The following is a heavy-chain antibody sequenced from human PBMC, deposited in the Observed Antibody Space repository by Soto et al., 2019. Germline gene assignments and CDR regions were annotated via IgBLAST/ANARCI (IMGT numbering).Heavy chain of an antibody. D-gene: IGHD2-8*02. Sequence: PSETLSLTCTVSGGSISSVDYYWSWIRQAPGRGLEWIGYIHSSGSIYYNPSLKSRVTMSIDTAGNQFSLKVSSVTVAGTAVYYCARDLDGLHDDTGDPFPRPGWGQGTLVTVSS. CDR1: GGSISSVDYY. J-gene: IGHJ1*01. CDR2: IHSSGSI. V-gene: IGHV4-30-4*01. CDR3: ARDLDGLHDDTGDPFPRPG.